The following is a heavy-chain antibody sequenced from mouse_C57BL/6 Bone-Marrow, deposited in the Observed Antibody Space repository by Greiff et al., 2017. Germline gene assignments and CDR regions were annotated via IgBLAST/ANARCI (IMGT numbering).Heavy chain of an antibody. D-gene: IGHD1-1*01. J-gene: IGHJ3*01. CDR1: GYTFTSYW. CDR3: ASPYGAWFAY. Sequence: VQLQQPGAELVKPGASVKLSCKASGYTFTSYWMHWVKQRPGQGLEWIGMIHPNSGSTNYNEKFKSKATLTVDQSSSTAYMQLSSLTSEDSAVYYCASPYGAWFAYWGQGTLVTVSA. V-gene: IGHV1-64*01. CDR2: IHPNSGST.